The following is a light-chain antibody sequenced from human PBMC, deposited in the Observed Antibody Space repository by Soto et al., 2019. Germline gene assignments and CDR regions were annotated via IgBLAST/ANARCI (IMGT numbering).Light chain of an antibody. CDR1: QGITNY. Sequence: DVPLTQSPSFLSASVGDRVTITCRASQGITNYLAWYQQKPGKAPKPLIYTASTLQSGVPSRFSGSGAGAEFTLTITGLQPEDFATYFCQTFHTYPWTFGQGTKVEIK. CDR2: TAS. V-gene: IGKV1-9*01. CDR3: QTFHTYPWT. J-gene: IGKJ1*01.